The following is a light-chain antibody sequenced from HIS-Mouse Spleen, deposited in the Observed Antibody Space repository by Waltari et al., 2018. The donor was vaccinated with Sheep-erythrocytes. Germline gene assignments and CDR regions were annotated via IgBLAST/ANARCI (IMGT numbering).Light chain of an antibody. V-gene: IGLV2-11*01. CDR1: SSDVGGYNY. CDR2: DVS. CDR3: CSYAGSYNHV. Sequence: QSALTQPRPVSGSPGQSVTISCTRTSSDVGGYNYVSWYQQHPGKAPKLMIYDVSKRPSGVPDRFSGSKSGNTASLTISGLQAEDEADYYCCSYAGSYNHVFATGTKVTVL. J-gene: IGLJ1*01.